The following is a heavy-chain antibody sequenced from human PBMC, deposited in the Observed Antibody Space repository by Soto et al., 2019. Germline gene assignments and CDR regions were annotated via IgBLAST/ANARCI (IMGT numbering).Heavy chain of an antibody. CDR1: GFICSSYD. CDR2: ILVDGRT. J-gene: IGHJ3*02. D-gene: IGHD2-8*02. V-gene: IGHV3-23*01. CDR3: AKATATGGGAFDI. Sequence: EVQMFESGGGLAQPGGSLRLSCAASGFICSSYDMSWVRQAPGKGLEWVSTILVDGRTFYVDSVKGRFTISRDSSRNTVYLQMNSLTVGDTALYYCAKATATGGGAFDICGQGTMVTVSS.